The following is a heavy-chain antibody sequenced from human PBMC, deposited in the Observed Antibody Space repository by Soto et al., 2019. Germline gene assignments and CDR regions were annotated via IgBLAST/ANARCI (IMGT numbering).Heavy chain of an antibody. CDR2: MNPNSGNT. D-gene: IGHD3-22*01. V-gene: IGHV1-8*01. CDR1: GYTFTSYD. CDR3: ARASSGYYYYYYYYYGMDV. J-gene: IGHJ6*02. Sequence: GASVKVSCKASGYTFTSYDINWVRQATGQGLEWMGWMNPNSGNTGYAQKFQGRVTMTRNTSISTAYMELSSLRSEDTAVYYCARASSGYYYYYYYYYGMDVWGQGTTVTV.